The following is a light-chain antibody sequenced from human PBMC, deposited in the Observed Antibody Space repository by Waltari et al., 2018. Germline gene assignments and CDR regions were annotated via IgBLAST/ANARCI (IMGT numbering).Light chain of an antibody. CDR1: QDISSR. Sequence: DIQMTQSPPSVSASVGDTVPIPCRSGQDISSRLAWFQQKPGQAPKVLIYATSNLQSGVPSRFSGSGAGTHFTLAIRGLQPEDFATYYCQQEKSFPLTFGGGTKVQSK. CDR3: QQEKSFPLT. J-gene: IGKJ4*01. CDR2: ATS. V-gene: IGKV1D-12*01.